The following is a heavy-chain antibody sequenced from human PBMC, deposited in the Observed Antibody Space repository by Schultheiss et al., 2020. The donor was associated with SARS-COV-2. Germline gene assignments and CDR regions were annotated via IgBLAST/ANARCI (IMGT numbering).Heavy chain of an antibody. V-gene: IGHV3-11*05. Sequence: GGSLRLSCAASGFTFSDYYMSWIRQAPGKGLEWVSYISSSSSYTNFADSVKGRFTISRDNAKNSLYLQMNSLRAEDTAVYYCAKVWYRCTNGVCSNYYFDYWGQGTLVTVSS. CDR1: GFTFSDYY. CDR2: ISSSSSYT. CDR3: AKVWYRCTNGVCSNYYFDY. D-gene: IGHD2-8*01. J-gene: IGHJ4*02.